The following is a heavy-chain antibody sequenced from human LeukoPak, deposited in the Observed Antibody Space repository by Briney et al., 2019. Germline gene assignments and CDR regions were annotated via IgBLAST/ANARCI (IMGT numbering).Heavy chain of an antibody. D-gene: IGHD2-2*03. J-gene: IGHJ5*02. V-gene: IGHV3-23*01. Sequence: GGSLRLSCAASGFTFSSYAMTWVRQAPGKGLEWVSSISGSGDTTYYADSVKGRFTISRDNSKNTLYLQMNSLRAEDTAVYYCARVRNYGYCSSTSCYNWFDPWGQGTLVTVSS. CDR3: ARVRNYGYCSSTSCYNWFDP. CDR2: ISGSGDTT. CDR1: GFTFSSYA.